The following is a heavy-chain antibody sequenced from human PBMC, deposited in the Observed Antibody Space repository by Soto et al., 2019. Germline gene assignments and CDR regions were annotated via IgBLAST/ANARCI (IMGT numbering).Heavy chain of an antibody. Sequence: QVQLVQSGAEVKKPGASVKVSCKASGYTFTSYGISWVRQAPGQGLEWMGWISAYNGNTNYAQKLQGRVTMTTDTSTRTAYMEPRSMGADDRAGDYCAGDRPRVDYWGQGTLVTVSS. V-gene: IGHV1-18*01. J-gene: IGHJ4*02. CDR1: GYTFTSYG. CDR3: AGDRPRVDY. CDR2: ISAYNGNT.